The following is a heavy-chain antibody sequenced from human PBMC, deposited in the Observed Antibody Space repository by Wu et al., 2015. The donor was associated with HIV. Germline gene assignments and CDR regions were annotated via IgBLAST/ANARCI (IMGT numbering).Heavy chain of an antibody. Sequence: QVELVQSGAEVKKPGASVKISCEASGYTFTDFYFHWVRQAPGQGLEWVGWINPYSGARDYAQKFQDRVTMTLDTSIRTTYMELSGLTSDDTAIYYCARALRPVADALELDYWGQGTLVTVSS. V-gene: IGHV1-2*02. CDR3: ARALRPVADALELDY. CDR2: INPYSGAR. D-gene: IGHD6-19*01. CDR1: GYTFTDFY. J-gene: IGHJ4*02.